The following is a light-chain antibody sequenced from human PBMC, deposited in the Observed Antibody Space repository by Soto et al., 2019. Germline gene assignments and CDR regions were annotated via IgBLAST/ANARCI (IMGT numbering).Light chain of an antibody. CDR2: AAS. V-gene: IGKV1-27*01. CDR1: QAISNS. Sequence: QMTQSPSSLSASMGDRVAITCRASQAISNSLAWYQQKPGKPHQLXIYAASTLQSGVQSRFSGSGSGTDFTLTISGLQPEDLATYYCKSYNTARPTFGQGTRLEIK. CDR3: KSYNTARPT. J-gene: IGKJ5*01.